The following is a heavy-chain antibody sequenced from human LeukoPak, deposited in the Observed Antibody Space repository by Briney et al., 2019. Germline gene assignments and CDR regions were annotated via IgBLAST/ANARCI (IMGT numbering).Heavy chain of an antibody. D-gene: IGHD3-10*01. CDR2: ISGSGGNT. J-gene: IGHJ4*02. V-gene: IGHV3-23*01. CDR3: AKGYYYGSGSYSGDYDY. Sequence: GGSLRLSCVASGFTFSSYAMNWVRQAPGKGLVWVSAISGSGGNTYYADSVKGRFSISRDNSKNTLYLQMNSLRTDDTAVYYCAKGYYYGSGSYSGDYDYWGQGTLVTVSS. CDR1: GFTFSSYA.